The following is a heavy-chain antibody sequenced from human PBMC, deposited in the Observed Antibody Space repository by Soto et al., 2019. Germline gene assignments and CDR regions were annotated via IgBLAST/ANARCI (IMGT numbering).Heavy chain of an antibody. CDR2: ISWNSGSI. Sequence: GGSLRLSCAASGFTFDDYAMHWVRQAPGKGLEWVSGISWNSGSIGYADSVKGRFTISRDNAKNSLYLQMNSLRAEDTALYYCAKDEGDYYGSGSDYWGQGTLVTVSS. D-gene: IGHD3-10*01. CDR1: GFTFDDYA. J-gene: IGHJ4*02. CDR3: AKDEGDYYGSGSDY. V-gene: IGHV3-9*01.